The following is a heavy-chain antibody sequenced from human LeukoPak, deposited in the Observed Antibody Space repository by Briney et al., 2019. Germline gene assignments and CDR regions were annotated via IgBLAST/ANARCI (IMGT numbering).Heavy chain of an antibody. CDR1: DNSIISFY. CDR3: APQRFGQPHFEY. V-gene: IGHV4-59*08. J-gene: IGHJ4*02. Sequence: SETLSLTCTVSDNSIISFYWSWMRQPPGEGLEWSGVFYIHVHTNHNPSLKSRVATSLHRSKTPVSLRRTSVTAAHTAVYYCAPQRFGQPHFEYWGRGNLVSVSS. CDR2: FYIHVHT. D-gene: IGHD3-10*01.